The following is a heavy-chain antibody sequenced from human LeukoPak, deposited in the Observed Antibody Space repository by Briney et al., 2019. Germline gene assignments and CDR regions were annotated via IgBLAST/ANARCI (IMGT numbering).Heavy chain of an antibody. CDR3: ARKWELDY. CDR1: GFTFSSYA. CDR2: ISYDGSNK. Sequence: GRSLRLSCAASGFTFSSYAMHWVRQAPGKGLEWVAVISYDGSNKYYADSVKGRFTISRDNSKNTLYLQMNSLRAEDTAVYYCARKWELDYWGQGTLVTVSS. D-gene: IGHD1-26*01. V-gene: IGHV3-30-3*01. J-gene: IGHJ4*02.